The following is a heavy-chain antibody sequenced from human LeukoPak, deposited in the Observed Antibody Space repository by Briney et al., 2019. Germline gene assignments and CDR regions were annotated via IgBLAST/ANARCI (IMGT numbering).Heavy chain of an antibody. V-gene: IGHV3-30*03. CDR2: LSYDGNNK. J-gene: IGHJ3*02. CDR3: ARDRHQGAFDM. CDR1: GFTFSSYG. D-gene: IGHD2-2*01. Sequence: GGSLRLSCAASGFTFSSYGMHWVRQSPGKGLEWVAVLSYDGNNKYYADSVKGRFTISRDNSKNTLYLQMNSLRAEDTAVYYCARDRHQGAFDMWGQGTMVIVSS.